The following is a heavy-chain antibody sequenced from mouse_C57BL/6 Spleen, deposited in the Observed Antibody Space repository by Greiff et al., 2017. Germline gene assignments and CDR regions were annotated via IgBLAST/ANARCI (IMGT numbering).Heavy chain of an antibody. V-gene: IGHV1-64*01. Sequence: QVQLQQPGAELVKPGASVKLSCKASGYTFTSYWMHWVKQRPGQGLEWIGMIHPNSGSTNYNEKFKGKATLTVDKSSSTAYMQLSSLTSEDSAVYYCARARDSSGYAMDYWGQGTSVTASS. J-gene: IGHJ4*01. CDR3: ARARDSSGYAMDY. D-gene: IGHD3-2*02. CDR2: IHPNSGST. CDR1: GYTFTSYW.